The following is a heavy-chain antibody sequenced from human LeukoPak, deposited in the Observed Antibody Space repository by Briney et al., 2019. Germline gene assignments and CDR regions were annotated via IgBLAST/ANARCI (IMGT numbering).Heavy chain of an antibody. V-gene: IGHV3-23*01. J-gene: IGHJ6*03. CDR1: GFTFSSYA. CDR3: AREARGLNWELASYYYHHYMDV. D-gene: IGHD1-1*01. Sequence: GGSLRLSCAASGFTFSSYAMSWVRQAPGKGLEWVSAISGSGGSTYYADSVKGRFTISRDNSKNTLYLQMNSLRAEDTAVYFCAREARGLNWELASYYYHHYMDVWGKGTTVTVSS. CDR2: ISGSGGST.